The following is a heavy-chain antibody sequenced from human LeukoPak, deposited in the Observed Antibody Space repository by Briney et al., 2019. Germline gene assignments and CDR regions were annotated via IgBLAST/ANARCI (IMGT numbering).Heavy chain of an antibody. J-gene: IGHJ3*02. CDR1: GGTFSSYA. V-gene: IGHV1-69*13. Sequence: SVKVSCKASGGTFSSYAISGVRQAPGQGLEWMGGIIPIFGTANYAQKFQGRVTITADESTSTAYMELSSLRSEDTAVYYCARDIVVVPARGQCAFDIWGQGTMVTVSS. D-gene: IGHD2-2*01. CDR3: ARDIVVVPARGQCAFDI. CDR2: IIPIFGTA.